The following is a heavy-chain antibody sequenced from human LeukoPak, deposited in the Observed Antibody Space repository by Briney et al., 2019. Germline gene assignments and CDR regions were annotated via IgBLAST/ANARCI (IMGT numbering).Heavy chain of an antibody. J-gene: IGHJ4*02. CDR3: AVTGRYCSGGSCYGFIYYFDY. Sequence: VASVKVSCKASGGTFSSYAISWVRQAPGQGLEWMGGIIPIFGTANYAQKFQGRVTITADKSTSTAYMELSSLRSEDTAVYYCAVTGRYCSGGSCYGFIYYFDYWGQGTLVTVSS. CDR1: GGTFSSYA. D-gene: IGHD2-15*01. CDR2: IIPIFGTA. V-gene: IGHV1-69*06.